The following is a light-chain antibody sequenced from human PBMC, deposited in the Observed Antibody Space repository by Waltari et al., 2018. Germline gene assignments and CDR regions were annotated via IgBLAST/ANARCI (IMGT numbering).Light chain of an antibody. CDR3: HQYNNWPRT. J-gene: IGKJ1*01. V-gene: IGKV1-39*01. CDR2: AAS. Sequence: DIQMTQSPSSLSASVGDRVTITCRASRAITTNVNWYQQRPGLAPKLLIYAASTLQGGVPTRFSGSGSGTDFTLTISSLQIEDFATYYCHQYNNWPRTFGQGTKVEIK. CDR1: RAITTN.